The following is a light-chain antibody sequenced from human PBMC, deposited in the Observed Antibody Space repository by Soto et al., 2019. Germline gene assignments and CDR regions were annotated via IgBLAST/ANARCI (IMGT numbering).Light chain of an antibody. CDR1: QSVLYSSNNKNY. V-gene: IGKV4-1*01. J-gene: IGKJ1*01. Sequence: DIVMTQSPDSLAVSLGERATINCKSSQSVLYSSNNKNYLAWYQQKPGQPPKLLIYWASTRESGVPDRFSGSGAGTDFTLTISSLQAEDVAVYYCQQYYSTPWTFGQGAKGVIK. CDR3: QQYYSTPWT. CDR2: WAS.